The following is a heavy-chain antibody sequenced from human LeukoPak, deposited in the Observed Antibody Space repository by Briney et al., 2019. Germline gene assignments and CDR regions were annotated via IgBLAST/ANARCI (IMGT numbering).Heavy chain of an antibody. CDR2: FYYSGST. D-gene: IGHD2-15*01. J-gene: IGHJ4*02. V-gene: IGHV4-59*08. CDR1: GASVSNYY. CDR3: ARHHDGGPKLRLDF. Sequence: SETLSLTCRVSGASVSNYYWSWVRQSPGKGLEWIGFFYYSGSTNYNPSLNSRVTTSIDTSMNQLSLTLVSVTAADTAVYFCARHHDGGPKLRLDFWGLGVLVTVSS.